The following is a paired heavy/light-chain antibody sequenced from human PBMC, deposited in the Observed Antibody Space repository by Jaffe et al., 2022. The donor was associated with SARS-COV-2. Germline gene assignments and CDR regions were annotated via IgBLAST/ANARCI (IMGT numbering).Heavy chain of an antibody. V-gene: IGHV1-2*06. CDR2: INPNSGVT. CDR1: GYTFTDYY. D-gene: IGHD2-15*01. CDR3: TRGTDCNGGSCYPF. J-gene: IGHJ4*02. Sequence: QVQLVQSGAEVKKPGASVKVSCKASGYTFTDYYIHWVRQAPGQGLQWMGRINPNSGVTNYAQKFQGRVTMTRDTSITTAYMELSRLRSDDTAVYFCTRGTDCNGGSCYPFWGQGTLVTVSS.
Light chain of an antibody. CDR2: KAS. V-gene: IGKV1-5*03. CDR3: QHYNTYSLA. Sequence: DIQMTQSPSTLSASVGDRVTITCRASQSISTWLAWYQQKPGKAPKLLIYKASSLESGVPSRFSGSGSGTEFTLTISSLQPDDFATYYCQHYNTYSLAFGQGTKLEI. CDR1: QSISTW. J-gene: IGKJ2*01.